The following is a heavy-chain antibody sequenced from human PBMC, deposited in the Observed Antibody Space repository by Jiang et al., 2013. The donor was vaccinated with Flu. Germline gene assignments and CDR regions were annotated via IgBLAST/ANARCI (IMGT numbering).Heavy chain of an antibody. Sequence: GAEVKKPGASVKVSCKASGYTFTSYAMHWVRQAPGQRLEWMGWINAGNGNTKYSQKFQGRVTITRDTSASTAYMELSSLRSEDTAVYYCARDEERYCSGGSCSFDYWGQGTLVTVSS. CDR2: INAGNGNT. V-gene: IGHV1-3*01. J-gene: IGHJ4*02. CDR3: ARDEERYCSGGSCSFDY. D-gene: IGHD2-15*01. CDR1: GYTFTSYA.